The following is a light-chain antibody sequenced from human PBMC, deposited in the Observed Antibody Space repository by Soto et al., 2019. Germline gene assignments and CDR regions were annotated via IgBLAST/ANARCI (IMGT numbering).Light chain of an antibody. CDR1: SSDVGGYNY. CDR3: SSYAGSNRVV. CDR2: EVN. V-gene: IGLV2-8*01. Sequence: QSALTQPPSASGSPGQSVTISCTGTSSDVGGYNYVSWYQQHPGKAPKLIIYEVNKRPSGVPARFSGSKSGNTASLTVSGVQAEDEADYYCSSYAGSNRVVFGGGTKVTVL. J-gene: IGLJ2*01.